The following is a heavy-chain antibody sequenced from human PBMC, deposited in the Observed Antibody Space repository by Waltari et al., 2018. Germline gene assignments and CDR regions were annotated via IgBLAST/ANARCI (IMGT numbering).Heavy chain of an antibody. Sequence: EVHLLESGGALVQPGGSLRLSCAASGFTFSSYAMSWVRQAPGKGLEWVSSISDRGGSTQSADSVEGRFIISRDNSKNTLYLQMNRLRGDDTAVYYCAKDGSYCSGSTCYYPFDSWGQGTLVTVSS. CDR2: ISDRGGST. CDR3: AKDGSYCSGSTCYYPFDS. V-gene: IGHV3-23*01. CDR1: GFTFSSYA. D-gene: IGHD2-15*01. J-gene: IGHJ4*02.